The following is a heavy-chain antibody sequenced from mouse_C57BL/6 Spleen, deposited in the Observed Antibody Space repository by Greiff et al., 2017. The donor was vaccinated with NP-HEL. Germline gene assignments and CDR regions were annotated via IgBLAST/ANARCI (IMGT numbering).Heavy chain of an antibody. CDR1: GYTFTSYW. CDR2: IDPNSGGT. J-gene: IGHJ4*01. Sequence: QVQLQQPGAELVKPGASVKLSCKASGYTFTSYWMHWVKQRPGRGLEWIGRIDPNSGGTKYNEKFKSKATLTVDKPSSTAYMQLSSLTSEDSAVYYCARFTKITTRGVYYYAMDYWGQGTSVTVSS. CDR3: ARFTKITTRGVYYYAMDY. V-gene: IGHV1-72*01. D-gene: IGHD2-4*01.